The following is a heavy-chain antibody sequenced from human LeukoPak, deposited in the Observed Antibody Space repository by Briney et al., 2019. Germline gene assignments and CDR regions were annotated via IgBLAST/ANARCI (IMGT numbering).Heavy chain of an antibody. CDR2: INPNNGGT. J-gene: IGHJ4*02. Sequence: GASVKVSCKASGYSFTDYYMHWVRQAPGQGLEWMGWINPNNGGTNYAQKFQGRVTVARDTSISTAYLELSGLRSDDTAVYYCARAVGFGGYYGRRGFDYWGQGTLVTVSS. V-gene: IGHV1-2*02. CDR1: GYSFTDYY. CDR3: ARAVGFGGYYGRRGFDY. D-gene: IGHD3-10*01.